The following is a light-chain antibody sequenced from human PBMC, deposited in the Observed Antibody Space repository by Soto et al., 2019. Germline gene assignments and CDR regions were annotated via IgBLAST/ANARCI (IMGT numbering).Light chain of an antibody. CDR1: SSDVGAYNL. CDR2: DVS. CDR3: SSYTNTSTLV. J-gene: IGLJ3*02. Sequence: QSALTQPASVSGSPGQSITISSTGTSSDVGAYNLVSWYQQHPGRAPKLFIFDVSDRPSGVSDRFSGSKSGNTASLTISGLQAEDEASYYCSSYTNTSTLVFGGGTKLTVL. V-gene: IGLV2-14*02.